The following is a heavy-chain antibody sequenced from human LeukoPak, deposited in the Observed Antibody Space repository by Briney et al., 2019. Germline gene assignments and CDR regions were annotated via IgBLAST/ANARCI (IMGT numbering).Heavy chain of an antibody. CDR2: IYYSGST. Sequence: SETLSLTCTVSGGSISSYYWSWIRQPPGKGLEWIGYIYYSGSTNYNPSLKSRVTISVDTSKNQFSLKLSSVTAADPAVYYCSRVDYDFWSGYYPWFDPWGQGTLVTVSS. D-gene: IGHD3-3*01. J-gene: IGHJ5*02. CDR3: SRVDYDFWSGYYPWFDP. CDR1: GGSISSYY. V-gene: IGHV4-59*01.